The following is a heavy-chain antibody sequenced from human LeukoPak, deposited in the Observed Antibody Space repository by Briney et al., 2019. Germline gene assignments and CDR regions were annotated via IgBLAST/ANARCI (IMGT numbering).Heavy chain of an antibody. CDR3: ARSHSSNSGSGA. CDR1: GFTFSSYA. Sequence: GGSLRLSCAASGFTFSSYAMHWVRQAPGKGLEWVAVISYDGSNKYYADSVKGRFTISRDNSKNTLYLQMNSLRAEDTAVYYCARSHSSNSGSGAWGQGTLVTVSS. D-gene: IGHD3-10*01. CDR2: ISYDGSNK. V-gene: IGHV3-30-3*01. J-gene: IGHJ5*02.